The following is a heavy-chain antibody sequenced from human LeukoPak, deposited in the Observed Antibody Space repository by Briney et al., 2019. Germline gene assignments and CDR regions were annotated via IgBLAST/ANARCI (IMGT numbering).Heavy chain of an antibody. V-gene: IGHV4-59*08. J-gene: IGHJ3*02. Sequence: SETLSLTCTVSGGSISSYYWSWIRQPPGKGLEWIGYIYYSGSTNYNPSLKSRVTISVDTSKNQFSLKLSSVTAADTAVYYCARAMIAVAGIASDAFDIWGQGTMVTVSS. CDR3: ARAMIAVAGIASDAFDI. CDR1: GGSISSYY. D-gene: IGHD6-19*01. CDR2: IYYSGST.